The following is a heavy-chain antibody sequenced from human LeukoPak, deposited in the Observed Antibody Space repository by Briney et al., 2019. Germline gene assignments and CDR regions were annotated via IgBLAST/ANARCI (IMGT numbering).Heavy chain of an antibody. J-gene: IGHJ3*01. CDR3: AAELYGVYTDCCTFHL. Sequence: ASVKVSCKTSGFTFSTSAVQWVRQARGQPLEWIGWIIVGSGATNFAQSLQGRFTITRDMSTNTAYMELSSLGSEDSAVYYCAAELYGVYTDCCTFHLWGQGTLVTVSS. CDR2: IIVGSGAT. V-gene: IGHV1-58*01. CDR1: GFTFSTSA. D-gene: IGHD4-17*01.